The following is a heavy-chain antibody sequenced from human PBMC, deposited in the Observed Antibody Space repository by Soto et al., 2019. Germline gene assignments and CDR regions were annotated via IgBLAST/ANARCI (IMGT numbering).Heavy chain of an antibody. CDR2: INYSGRT. Sequence: QVQLQESCPGLVKASETLSLTCSVSGDSSSTYYWGWIRQPPGKGLEWIGYINYSGRTSHNPSLTSRLSISVDTSENQVSLRLSSVTAADTALYYCARSFCSDFVSCNWFVPWGQG. D-gene: IGHD2-15*01. CDR3: ARSFCSDFVSCNWFVP. J-gene: IGHJ5*02. V-gene: IGHV4-59*01. CDR1: GDSSSTYY.